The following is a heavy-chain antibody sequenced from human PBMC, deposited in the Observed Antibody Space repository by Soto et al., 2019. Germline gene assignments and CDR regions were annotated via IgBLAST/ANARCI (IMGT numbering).Heavy chain of an antibody. Sequence: QVQLAQSGAEVKKPGASVKVSCKASRYTFFTYDINWLRQATGQGLQWMGWMNPTSGNTGYPQNFQGRVTMTRDTSTTQAYMELSSLRSEDTAMYYCVVATADAFDFWGQGTMVTVSS. CDR1: RYTFFTYD. CDR3: VVATADAFDF. CDR2: MNPTSGNT. V-gene: IGHV1-8*01. J-gene: IGHJ3*01. D-gene: IGHD5-12*01.